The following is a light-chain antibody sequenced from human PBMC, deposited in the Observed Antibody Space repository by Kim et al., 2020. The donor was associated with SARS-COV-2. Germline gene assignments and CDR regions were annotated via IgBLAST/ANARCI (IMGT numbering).Light chain of an antibody. CDR3: QQGYSTPPT. Sequence: ASVGDRVTINCRASQGISNYLNWYQQKPGRAPKFLIYDASTLESGVPSRFSGSGSGTDFTLTINSLQPEDYATYYCQQGYSTPPTFGQGTKVDIK. V-gene: IGKV1-39*01. J-gene: IGKJ1*01. CDR2: DAS. CDR1: QGISNY.